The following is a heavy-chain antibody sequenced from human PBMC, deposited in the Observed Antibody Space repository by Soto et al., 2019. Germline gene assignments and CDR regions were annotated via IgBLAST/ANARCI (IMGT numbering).Heavy chain of an antibody. Sequence: QVQLVQSGAEMKKPGASVKVSCKASGYTFTNYGITWVRQAPGQGLEWMGWINTYNENTQSAQKLQGRVTMTTDTATGTASLAQRSLRHSGTAVYYSAAAGRGSGEVFAYCGHTNLVTISP. J-gene: IGHJ4*01. CDR1: GYTFTNYG. CDR2: INTYNENT. V-gene: IGHV1-18*01. D-gene: IGHD3-10*01. CDR3: AAAGRGSGEVFAY.